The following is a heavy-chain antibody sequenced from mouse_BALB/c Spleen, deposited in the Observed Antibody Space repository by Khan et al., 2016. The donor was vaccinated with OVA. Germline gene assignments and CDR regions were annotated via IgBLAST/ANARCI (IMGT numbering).Heavy chain of an antibody. CDR3: TRGYYGDPFAY. CDR1: GFTFSDYY. D-gene: IGHD2-13*01. V-gene: IGHV5-4*02. J-gene: IGHJ3*01. CDR2: ISDGTTYI. Sequence: EVELVESGGGLVKPGGSLKLSCAASGFTFSDYYMYWVRQTPEKRLEWVATISDGTTYIYYPDNVKGRFTISRDNAKNNLYLQMSSLKSEDTAMYYCTRGYYGDPFAYWGQGTLVTVYA.